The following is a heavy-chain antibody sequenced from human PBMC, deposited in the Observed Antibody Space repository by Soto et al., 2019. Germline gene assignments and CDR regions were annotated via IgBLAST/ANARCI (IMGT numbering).Heavy chain of an antibody. D-gene: IGHD6-19*01. CDR2: INPNSGGT. Sequence: ASVKVSCKASGYTFSGFYMHWVRQAPGQGLEWMGWINPNSGGTKSAEKFQGRVTMTRDTSISTAYMELSRLISDGTAVYYCASAAVTGTAGLDFWGQGTQVTVSS. J-gene: IGHJ4*02. CDR1: GYTFSGFY. V-gene: IGHV1-2*02. CDR3: ASAAVTGTAGLDF.